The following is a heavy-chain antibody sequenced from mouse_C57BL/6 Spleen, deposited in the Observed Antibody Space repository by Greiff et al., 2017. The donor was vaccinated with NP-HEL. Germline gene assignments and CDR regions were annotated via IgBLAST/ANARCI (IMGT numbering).Heavy chain of an antibody. CDR2: IYPGSGNT. CDR1: GYTFTDYY. CDR3: ARLESAYYSNYYFDY. J-gene: IGHJ2*01. D-gene: IGHD2-5*01. Sequence: VKLMESGAELVRPGASVKLSCKASGYTFTDYYINWVKQRPGQGLEWIARIYPGSGNTYYNEKFKGKATLTAEKSSSTAYMQLSSLTSEDSAVYFCARLESAYYSNYYFDYWGQGTTLTVSS. V-gene: IGHV1-76*01.